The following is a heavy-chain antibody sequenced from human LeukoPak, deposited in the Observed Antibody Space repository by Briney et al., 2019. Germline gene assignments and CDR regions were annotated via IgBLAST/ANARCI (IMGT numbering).Heavy chain of an antibody. Sequence: GGSLRLSCAASGFTFSSYALHWVRQAPGKGLEWVANIKQDGSEKYYVDSVKGRFTISRDNAKNSLYLQMNSLRAEDTAVYYCARDQRVTIFGPPNAFDIWGQGTMVTVSS. J-gene: IGHJ3*02. CDR1: GFTFSSYA. CDR2: IKQDGSEK. D-gene: IGHD3-3*01. V-gene: IGHV3-7*01. CDR3: ARDQRVTIFGPPNAFDI.